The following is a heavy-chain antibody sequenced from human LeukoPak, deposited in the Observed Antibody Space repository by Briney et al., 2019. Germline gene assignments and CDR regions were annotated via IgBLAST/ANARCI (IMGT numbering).Heavy chain of an antibody. CDR1: GGSISSYY. V-gene: IGHV4-4*07. CDR2: IYTSGST. D-gene: IGHD2-21*02. CDR3: ARESVAYCGGDCYPWGWFDP. Sequence: PSETLSLTCTVSGGSISSYYWSWIRQPAGKGLEWIGRIYTSGSTNYNPSLKSRATMSVDTSKHQFSLKLSSVTAADTAVYYCARESVAYCGGDCYPWGWFDPWGQGTLVTVSS. J-gene: IGHJ5*02.